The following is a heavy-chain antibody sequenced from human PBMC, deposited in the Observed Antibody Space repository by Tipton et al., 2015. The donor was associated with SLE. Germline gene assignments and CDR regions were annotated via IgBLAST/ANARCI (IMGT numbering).Heavy chain of an antibody. V-gene: IGHV4-31*03. CDR1: GGSISSGGYY. CDR3: AREADSHSSGYNWFDP. CDR2: IYYSGST. D-gene: IGHD3-22*01. J-gene: IGHJ5*02. Sequence: TLSLTCTVSGGSISSGGYYWSWIRQHPGKGPEWIGYIYYSGSTYYNPSLKSRVTISVDTSKNQFSLKLSSVTAADTAVYYCAREADSHSSGYNWFDPWGQGTLVTVSS.